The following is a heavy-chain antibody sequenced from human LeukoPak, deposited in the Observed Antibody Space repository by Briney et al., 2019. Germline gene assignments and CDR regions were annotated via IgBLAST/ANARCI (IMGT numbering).Heavy chain of an antibody. CDR3: ARCEAGSGYGASDI. J-gene: IGHJ3*02. Sequence: RTGGSLRLSCAASGFTFSSYAMHWVRQAPGKGLEWVAVISYDGSNKYYADSVKGRFTISRDNSKNTLYLQMNSLRVEDTAVYYCARCEAGSGYGASDIWGQGTMVTVSS. CDR2: ISYDGSNK. V-gene: IGHV3-30*04. D-gene: IGHD3-22*01. CDR1: GFTFSSYA.